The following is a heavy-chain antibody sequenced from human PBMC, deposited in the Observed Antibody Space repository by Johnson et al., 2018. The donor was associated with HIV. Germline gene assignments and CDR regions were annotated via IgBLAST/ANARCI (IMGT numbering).Heavy chain of an antibody. D-gene: IGHD3-3*01. CDR2: IRYDGSNK. J-gene: IGHJ3*01. CDR1: GFTFSNVW. CDR3: ARDNLATPFGAFDL. V-gene: IGHV3-30*02. Sequence: QVQLVESGGGLVKPGGSLRLSCAASGFTFSNVWMSWVRQAPGKGLEWVAFIRYDGSNKYYADSVKGRFTISRDNSKNTLYLQMNSLRAEDTAVYYCARDNLATPFGAFDLWGQGTMVTVSS.